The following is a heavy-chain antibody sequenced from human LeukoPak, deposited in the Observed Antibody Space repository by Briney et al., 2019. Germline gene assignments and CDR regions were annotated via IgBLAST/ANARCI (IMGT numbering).Heavy chain of an antibody. D-gene: IGHD6-19*01. CDR3: ARWGAVAANDDY. V-gene: IGHV3-21*01. CDR2: ISSSSSYI. J-gene: IGHJ4*02. CDR1: GFTFSSYS. Sequence: GGSLRLSCAASGFTFSSYSMNWVRQAPGKGLEWVSSISSSSSYIYYADSVKGRFTISRDNAKNSLYLQMNSLRAEDTAVYYCARWGAVAANDDYWGQGTLVTVSS.